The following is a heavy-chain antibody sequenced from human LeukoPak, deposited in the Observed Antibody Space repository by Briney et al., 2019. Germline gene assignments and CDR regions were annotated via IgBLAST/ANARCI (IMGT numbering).Heavy chain of an antibody. D-gene: IGHD3-22*01. CDR2: MYYSGSN. CDR3: ARGKTDYYDSSGPFDY. J-gene: IGHJ4*02. CDR1: GGSITSGGYY. Sequence: SETLSLTCTVSGGSITSGGYYWSWIRQHPEKGLEWIGYMYYSGSNHYNPSLKGRVAISVDTSENQFSLKLSSVTAADTAVYYCARGKTDYYDSSGPFDYWGQGTLVTVSS. V-gene: IGHV4-31*03.